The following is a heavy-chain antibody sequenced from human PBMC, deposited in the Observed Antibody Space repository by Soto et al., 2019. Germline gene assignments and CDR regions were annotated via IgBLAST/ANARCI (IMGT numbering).Heavy chain of an antibody. CDR2: ISSTTNYI. Sequence: GGSLRLSCAASGFTFTRYSMNWVRQALGKGLEWVSSISSTTNYIYYGDSMKGRFTISRDNAKNSLYLEMNSLRAEDTAVYYCARESEDLTSNFDYWGQGTLVTVSS. J-gene: IGHJ4*02. CDR3: ARESEDLTSNFDY. V-gene: IGHV3-21*06. CDR1: GFTFTRYS.